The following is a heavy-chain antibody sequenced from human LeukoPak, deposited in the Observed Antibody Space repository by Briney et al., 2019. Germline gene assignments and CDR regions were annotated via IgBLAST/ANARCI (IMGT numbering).Heavy chain of an antibody. Sequence: SETLSLTCTVSGGSIGNYYWSWIRQPPGKGLECLGYIYYSGSTNYSPSLRSRLTMSLDTSKNQFSLKLSSVTAADTAVYYCASARLYGSGNYPFDYWGQGTLVTVSS. CDR2: IYYSGST. CDR3: ASARLYGSGNYPFDY. J-gene: IGHJ4*02. CDR1: GGSIGNYY. V-gene: IGHV4-59*12. D-gene: IGHD3-10*01.